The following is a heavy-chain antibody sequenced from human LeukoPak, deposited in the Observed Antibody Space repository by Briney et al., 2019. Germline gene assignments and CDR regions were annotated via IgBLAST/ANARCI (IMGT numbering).Heavy chain of an antibody. CDR3: ARGYYDFWSGYSSDY. V-gene: IGHV1-18*01. CDR1: GYTFTNYG. D-gene: IGHD3-3*01. CDR2: ISTYNGNT. Sequence: ASVKVSCKASGYTFTNYGISWVRQAPGQGLEWVGWISTYNGNTNYAQKLQGRVTMTTDTSTSTAYMELRSLRSDDTAVYYCARGYYDFWSGYSSDYWGQGTLVTVSS. J-gene: IGHJ4*02.